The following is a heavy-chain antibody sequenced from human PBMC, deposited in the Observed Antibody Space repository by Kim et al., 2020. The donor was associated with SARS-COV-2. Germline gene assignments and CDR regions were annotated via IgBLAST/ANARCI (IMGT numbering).Heavy chain of an antibody. CDR2: SNK. V-gene: IGHV3-33*01. CDR3: ARDKYSSADY. D-gene: IGHD6-19*01. J-gene: IGHJ4*02. Sequence: SNKCYADSVKGRFTISRDNSENTLYLQMNSLRAEDTAVYYCARDKYSSADYWGQGTLVSLL.